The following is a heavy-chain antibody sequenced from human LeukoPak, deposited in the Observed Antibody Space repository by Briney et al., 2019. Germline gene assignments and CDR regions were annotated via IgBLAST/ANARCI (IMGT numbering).Heavy chain of an antibody. Sequence: PGGSLRLPCAASGFTFSNSAMTWVRQAPGKGLEWVSAISDSGGKTHYADSVKGRFTISRDNSKNTLYLQMNSLRVEDTAIYYCAKGWSCDYWGQGTLITVSS. CDR2: ISDSGGKT. CDR3: AKGWSCDY. D-gene: IGHD1-26*01. V-gene: IGHV3-23*01. J-gene: IGHJ4*02. CDR1: GFTFSNSA.